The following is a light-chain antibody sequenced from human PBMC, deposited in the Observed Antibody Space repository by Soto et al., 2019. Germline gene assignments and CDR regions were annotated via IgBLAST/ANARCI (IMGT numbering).Light chain of an antibody. CDR2: DAS. V-gene: IGKV3-15*01. J-gene: IGKJ1*01. CDR1: QSVSNN. Sequence: LTQSPGTLSLSPGERATLSCRASQSVSNNYLAWYQQKPGQAPRLLIYDASTRATGIPARFSGSGSGTEFTPTISSLQSEDFAVYYCQQYKKWPRTFGHGTKVDIK. CDR3: QQYKKWPRT.